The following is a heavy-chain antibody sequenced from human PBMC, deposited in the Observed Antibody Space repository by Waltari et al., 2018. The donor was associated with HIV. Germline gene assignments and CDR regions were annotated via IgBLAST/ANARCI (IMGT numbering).Heavy chain of an antibody. CDR1: GLPFADYS. J-gene: IGHJ4*02. V-gene: IGHV3-9*01. D-gene: IGHD2-2*01. Sequence: EVHLVESGGGLVQPGRSLRLSCAASGLPFADYSMHWVRQTPGKGLEWVSGISWNSGSIGYADSVKGRFTISRDNAKNSLFLQMNSLRPEDTAFYYCAKGPTLTSPPTYFNYWGQGTLVTVSS. CDR3: AKGPTLTSPPTYFNY. CDR2: ISWNSGSI.